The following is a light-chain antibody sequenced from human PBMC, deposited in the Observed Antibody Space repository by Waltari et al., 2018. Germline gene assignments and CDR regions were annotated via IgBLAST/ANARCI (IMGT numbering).Light chain of an antibody. V-gene: IGLV2-11*01. J-gene: IGLJ2*01. Sequence: QSALTQPRSVSGSPGQSVTISCTGSSSDIGTYNYVSWYQQHPGKAPNLMIYDVSRRPSGIPERFSGSKSGNTASLTISGLQAEDEADYHCSSYVGSLVFGGGTKLTVL. CDR3: SSYVGSLV. CDR2: DVS. CDR1: SSDIGTYNY.